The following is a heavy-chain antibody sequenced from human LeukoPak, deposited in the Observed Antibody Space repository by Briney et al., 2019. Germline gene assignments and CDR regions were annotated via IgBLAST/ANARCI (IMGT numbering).Heavy chain of an antibody. CDR2: IRSKSYGGTA. Sequence: PGGSLRLSCTASGFNFGDYGLTWVRQAPGKGLEWLGFIRSKSYGGTAEYAASVRGRFIISRDDSKSIAYLQINSLKTKDTGVYFCSRGDSGSSWGQGTLVTVSS. CDR1: GFNFGDYG. CDR3: SRGDSGSS. D-gene: IGHD3-10*01. J-gene: IGHJ5*02. V-gene: IGHV3-49*04.